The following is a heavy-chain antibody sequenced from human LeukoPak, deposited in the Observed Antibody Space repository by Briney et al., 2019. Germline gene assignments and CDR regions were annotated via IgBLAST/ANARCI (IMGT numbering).Heavy chain of an antibody. CDR2: ISAYNGNT. Sequence: GASVKVSCKASGYTFTSYGISWVRQAPGQGLDWMGWISAYNGNTNYAQKLQGRVTMTTDTSTSTAYMELRSLRSDDTAVYYCARVVGSGSYYYYYYMDVWGKGTTVTVSS. D-gene: IGHD3-10*01. J-gene: IGHJ6*03. CDR3: ARVVGSGSYYYYYYMDV. V-gene: IGHV1-18*01. CDR1: GYTFTSYG.